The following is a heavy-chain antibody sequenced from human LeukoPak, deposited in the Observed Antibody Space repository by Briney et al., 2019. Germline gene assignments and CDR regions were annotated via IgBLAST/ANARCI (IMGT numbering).Heavy chain of an antibody. D-gene: IGHD3-10*01. V-gene: IGHV1-18*01. Sequence: ASVKVSCKASGYTFTSYGISWVRQAPGQGLEWMGWISAYNGNTNYAQKLQGRVTMTTDTSTSTAYMELRSLRSEDTAVYYCARDGVSLLWFRKNWYYYYMDVWGKGTTVTVSS. J-gene: IGHJ6*03. CDR1: GYTFTSYG. CDR3: ARDGVSLLWFRKNWYYYYMDV. CDR2: ISAYNGNT.